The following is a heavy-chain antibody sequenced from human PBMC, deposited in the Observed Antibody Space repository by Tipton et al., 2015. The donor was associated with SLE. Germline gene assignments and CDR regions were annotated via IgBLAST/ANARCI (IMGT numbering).Heavy chain of an antibody. CDR3: ARERITLVQGVIISLYFDY. CDR1: GGSISRYY. CDR2: IYYSGNT. D-gene: IGHD3-10*01. Sequence: TLSLTCTVSGGSISRYYWSWIRQPPGKGLEWIGYIYYSGNTKYNPSLESRVTISVDTSKNHFSLNLTSVTAADTAVYYCARERITLVQGVIISLYFDYWGQGTLVTVSS. J-gene: IGHJ4*02. V-gene: IGHV4-59*12.